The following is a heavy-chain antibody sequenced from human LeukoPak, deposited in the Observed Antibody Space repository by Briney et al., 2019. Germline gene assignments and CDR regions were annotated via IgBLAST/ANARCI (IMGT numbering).Heavy chain of an antibody. CDR3: ARLGCSGGSCYSPTSLFDY. CDR1: GYSFNTYW. V-gene: IGHV5-51*01. D-gene: IGHD2-15*01. Sequence: GESLKISCKGSGYSFNTYWIAWVRQMPGKGLEWMGVIYPGDSDTRYSPSFQGQVTISADKSISTAYLQWSSLKASDTAMYCCARLGCSGGSCYSPTSLFDYWGQGTLVTVSS. CDR2: IYPGDSDT. J-gene: IGHJ4*02.